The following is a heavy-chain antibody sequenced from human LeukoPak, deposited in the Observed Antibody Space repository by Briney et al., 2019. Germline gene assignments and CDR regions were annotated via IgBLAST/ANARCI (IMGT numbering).Heavy chain of an antibody. CDR3: AKEYGDYGYGMDV. Sequence: GGSLRLSCAASGFTFDDYTMHWVRQAPGKGLEWVSLISWDGGSTYYADSVKGRFTISRDNSKNSLYLQMNSLRTEDTALYYCAKEYGDYGYGMDVWGQGTTVTVSS. CDR2: ISWDGGST. D-gene: IGHD4-17*01. CDR1: GFTFDDYT. V-gene: IGHV3-43*01. J-gene: IGHJ6*02.